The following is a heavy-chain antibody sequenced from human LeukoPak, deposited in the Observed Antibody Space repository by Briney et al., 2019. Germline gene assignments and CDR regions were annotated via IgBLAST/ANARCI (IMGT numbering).Heavy chain of an antibody. D-gene: IGHD6-19*01. Sequence: ASVSVSCKTSGYIFTAYYIHWVRQAPGQGLEWMGFITTNTGGPNYAQTFQGRVTMTRDTSINTAYMELSGLSSDDTALYYCARIEGGAGSTSDWGRGTLVTVSS. CDR1: GYIFTAYY. CDR3: ARIEGGAGSTSD. V-gene: IGHV1-2*02. CDR2: ITTNTGGP. J-gene: IGHJ4*02.